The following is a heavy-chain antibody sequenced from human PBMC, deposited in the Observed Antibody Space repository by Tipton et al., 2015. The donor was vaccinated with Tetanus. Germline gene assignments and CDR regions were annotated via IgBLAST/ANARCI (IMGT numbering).Heavy chain of an antibody. CDR1: GYSFTSHW. CDR3: ARMYSTSSPFDH. D-gene: IGHD6-6*01. Sequence: QLVQSGADVKKPGESLKISCKASGYSFTSHWIGWVRQMPGKGLEWMAMIFPDDSDTRYSPSFQGHVPFSVDKSTSTVYLQWSSLKASDTTMYFCARMYSTSSPFDHWGQGTLVAVSS. CDR2: IFPDDSDT. J-gene: IGHJ4*02. V-gene: IGHV5-51*01.